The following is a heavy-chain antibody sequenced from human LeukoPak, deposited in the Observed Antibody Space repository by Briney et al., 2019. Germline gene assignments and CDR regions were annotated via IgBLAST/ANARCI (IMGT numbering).Heavy chain of an antibody. Sequence: SGPTLVKPRQTLWLTCTFSGFSFSSGGVGVGWIRQPPGKALEWLGVIYENDEKLYSSSLQNRLTITKDTSRNQVVLTMANMDPVDTATYYCAHRHRGVASDIWGQGTMVTVSS. CDR1: GFSFSSGGVG. D-gene: IGHD2-8*02. CDR3: AHRHRGVASDI. CDR2: IYENDEK. V-gene: IGHV2-5*01. J-gene: IGHJ3*02.